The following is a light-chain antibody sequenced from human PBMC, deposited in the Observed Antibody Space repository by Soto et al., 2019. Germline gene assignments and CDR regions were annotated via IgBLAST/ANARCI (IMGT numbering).Light chain of an antibody. CDR3: QVYGSSSTWT. J-gene: IGKJ1*01. Sequence: EIVLTQSPGTLSLSPGERATLSCRASQSVSSAYLAWYQHKPGQPPTLLIYAASSRVTGIPDRFSGSGSGTDFTLTISRLESEDFAVYFCQVYGSSSTWTCGQGPKVEIK. CDR1: QSVSSAY. CDR2: AAS. V-gene: IGKV3-20*01.